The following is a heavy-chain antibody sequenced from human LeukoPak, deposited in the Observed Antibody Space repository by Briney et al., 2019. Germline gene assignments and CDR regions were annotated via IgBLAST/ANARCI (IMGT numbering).Heavy chain of an antibody. D-gene: IGHD2-2*01. CDR1: GGSISSYY. V-gene: IGHV4-59*01. CDR2: IYYSGST. CDR3: ARGYCSSTSCSHYNWFDP. J-gene: IGHJ5*02. Sequence: PSETLSLTCTLSGGSISSYYWSWIRQPPGKGLEWIGYIYYSGSTNYNPSLKSRVTISVDTSKNQFSLKLSSVTAADTAVYYCARGYCSSTSCSHYNWFDPWGQGTLVTVSS.